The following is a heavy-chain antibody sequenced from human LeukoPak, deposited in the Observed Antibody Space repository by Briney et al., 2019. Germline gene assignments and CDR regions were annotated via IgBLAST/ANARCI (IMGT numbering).Heavy chain of an antibody. J-gene: IGHJ3*02. V-gene: IGHV3-53*01. Sequence: GGSLRLSCAASGFTVSSNYMNWVRQAPGKGLEWVSVIYSGGSTYYADSVKGRFTISRDNSKNTLYLQMNSLRAEDTAVYYCAGTYYCDKGAFDIWGQGTMVTVSS. CDR1: GFTVSSNY. CDR2: IYSGGST. CDR3: AGTYYCDKGAFDI. D-gene: IGHD3-22*01.